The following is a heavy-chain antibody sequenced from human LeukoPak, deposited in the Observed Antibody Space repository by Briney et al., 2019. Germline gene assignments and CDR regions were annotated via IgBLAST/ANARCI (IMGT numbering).Heavy chain of an antibody. CDR1: GFTFSSYE. CDR2: ISSSGSTI. J-gene: IGHJ4*02. Sequence: GGSLRLSCAASGFTFSSYEMNWVRQAPGKGLEWVSYISSSGSTIYYADSVKGRFTISRDNAKNSLYLQMNSLRAEDTAVYYCARDIYDFWSGYYGDYWGQGTLVTVSS. D-gene: IGHD3-3*01. V-gene: IGHV3-48*03. CDR3: ARDIYDFWSGYYGDY.